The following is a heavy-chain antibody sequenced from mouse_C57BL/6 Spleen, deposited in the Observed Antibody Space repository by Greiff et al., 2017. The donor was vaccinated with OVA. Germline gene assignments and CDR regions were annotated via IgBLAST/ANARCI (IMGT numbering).Heavy chain of an antibody. CDR2: IYPGDGDT. CDR1: GYAFSSSW. D-gene: IGHD1-1*01. CDR3: AREDYYGSSYEGYFDY. J-gene: IGHJ2*01. Sequence: VQLQQSGPELVKPGASVKISCKASGYAFSSSWMNWVKQRPGKGLEWIGRIYPGDGDTNYNGKFKGKATLTADKSSSTAYMQLSSLTSEDSAVYFCAREDYYGSSYEGYFDYWGQGTTLTVSS. V-gene: IGHV1-82*01.